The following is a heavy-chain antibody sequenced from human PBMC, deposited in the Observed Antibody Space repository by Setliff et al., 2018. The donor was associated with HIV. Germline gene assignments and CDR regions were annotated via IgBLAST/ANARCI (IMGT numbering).Heavy chain of an antibody. CDR2: IIPIFGTA. CDR1: GGPFTSA. Sequence: SVKVSCKASGGPFTSAFNWVRQVPGQGLEWMGGIIPIFGTANYAQNFGGRVTITADQSTTTSYLQLNSLRFEDMAIYYCASDSPAARFEELEDHYYYFMDVWGKGTTVTV. V-gene: IGHV1-69*13. J-gene: IGHJ6*03. D-gene: IGHD3-10*01. CDR3: ASDSPAARFEELEDHYYYFMDV.